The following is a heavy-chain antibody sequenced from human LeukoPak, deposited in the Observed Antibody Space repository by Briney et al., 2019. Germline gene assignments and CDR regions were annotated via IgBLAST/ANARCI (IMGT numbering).Heavy chain of an antibody. CDR3: ARVTAMVFWTRTNRFDP. D-gene: IGHD5-18*01. CDR1: GGSFSGYY. Sequence: PSETLSLTCAVYGGSFSGYYWSWIRQPPGKGLEWIGEINHSGSTNYNPSLKSRVTISVDTSKNQFSLKLSSVTAADTAVYYCARVTAMVFWTRTNRFDPWGQGTLVTVSS. V-gene: IGHV4-34*01. CDR2: INHSGST. J-gene: IGHJ5*02.